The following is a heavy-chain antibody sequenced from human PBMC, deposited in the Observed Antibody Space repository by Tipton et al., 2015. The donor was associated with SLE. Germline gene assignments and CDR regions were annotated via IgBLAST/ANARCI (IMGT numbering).Heavy chain of an antibody. D-gene: IGHD1-1*01. V-gene: IGHV4-59*12. CDR2: IQYSGST. CDR1: GGSISSYY. Sequence: TLSLTCTVSGGSISSYYWSWIRQPPGKGLEWIGYIQYSGSTKYNPSLKSRVTISIETSKRQFSLSLNSVTAADSGLYYCARDSSHWNDVFDVWGQGTVVTVSS. CDR3: ARDSSHWNDVFDV. J-gene: IGHJ3*01.